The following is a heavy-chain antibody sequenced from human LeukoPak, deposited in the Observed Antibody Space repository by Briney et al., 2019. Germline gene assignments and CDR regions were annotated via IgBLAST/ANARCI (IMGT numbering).Heavy chain of an antibody. D-gene: IGHD6-13*01. CDR3: AKKEISGTATGALDH. J-gene: IGHJ4*02. V-gene: IGHV3-30*18. CDR2: ISYDGSHK. Sequence: GGSLRLSCAASGFTFSNYGMHWVRQAPGKGLEWVAVISYDGSHKYYADSVKGRFTISRDNSENTLYLQVNGLRAEDTAVYYCAKKEISGTATGALDHWGQGTLLTVSS. CDR1: GFTFSNYG.